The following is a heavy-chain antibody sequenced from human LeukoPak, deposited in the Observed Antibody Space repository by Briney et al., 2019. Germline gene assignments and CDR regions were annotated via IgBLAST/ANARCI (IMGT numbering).Heavy chain of an antibody. CDR3: AREIHYYGSGSYDY. CDR1: GGSISGHY. CDR2: IHYSGST. Sequence: PSETLSLTCTVSGGSISGHYWSWIRQPPGKGLEWIGYIHYSGSTKYNPSLKSRVTISVDKAKNQFSLKVSSVTAADTAVYYCAREIHYYGSGSYDYWGQGTLVTVSS. J-gene: IGHJ4*02. D-gene: IGHD3-10*01. V-gene: IGHV4-59*11.